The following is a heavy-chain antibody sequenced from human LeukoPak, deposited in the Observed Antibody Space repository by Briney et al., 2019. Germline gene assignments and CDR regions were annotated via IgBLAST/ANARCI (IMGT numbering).Heavy chain of an antibody. CDR3: ASARGATLVSGLDY. J-gene: IGHJ4*02. V-gene: IGHV3-23*01. CDR1: GFTFSSYA. CDR2: ISGSGGST. Sequence: GGSLRLSCAASGFTFSSYAMSWVRQAPGKGLGWVSTISGSGGSTYYADSVKGRFTISRDNSKNTLYLQMNSLRAEDTAVYYCASARGATLVSGLDYWGQGTLVTVSS. D-gene: IGHD1-26*01.